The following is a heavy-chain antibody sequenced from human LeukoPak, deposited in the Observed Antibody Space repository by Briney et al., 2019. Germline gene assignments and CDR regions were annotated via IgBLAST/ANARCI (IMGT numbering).Heavy chain of an antibody. D-gene: IGHD6-19*01. V-gene: IGHV1-8*01. J-gene: IGHJ4*02. CDR2: MSPNTGNT. CDR3: GAVTITTNPDY. CDR1: GYTFTTYD. Sequence: ASVKVSCKASGYTFTTYDINWVRQATGQGLEWMGWMSPNTGNTGYAQKIQGRVTMTRNTSISTAYMELSSLTSEDTAVYFCGAVTITTNPDYWGQGTLVTVSS.